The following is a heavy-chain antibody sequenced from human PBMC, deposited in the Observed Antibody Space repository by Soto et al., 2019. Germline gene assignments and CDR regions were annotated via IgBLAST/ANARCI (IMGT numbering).Heavy chain of an antibody. CDR1: GGTFSSYA. V-gene: IGHV1-69*13. Sequence: SVKVSCKVSGGTFSSYAISWVRQAPGQGLEWMGGIIPIFGTANYAQKFQGRVTITADESTSTAYMELSSLRSEDTAMYYCARGKYSSSPNRFDPWGEGPLVTVSS. D-gene: IGHD6-13*01. J-gene: IGHJ5*02. CDR2: IIPIFGTA. CDR3: ARGKYSSSPNRFDP.